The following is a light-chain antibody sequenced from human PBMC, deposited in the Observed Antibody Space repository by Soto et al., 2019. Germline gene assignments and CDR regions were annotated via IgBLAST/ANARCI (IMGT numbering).Light chain of an antibody. Sequence: QSVLTQPASVSASPGQSISISCTGTSNDIGAFDYVSWYQQHPGKAPKLIIFEVFNRPSVVATRFSGSKSGSTASLTISGLQAEDGADYFCSSYTTNSAHVFGGGTK. V-gene: IGLV2-14*01. CDR3: SSYTTNSAHV. CDR2: EVF. CDR1: SNDIGAFDY. J-gene: IGLJ2*01.